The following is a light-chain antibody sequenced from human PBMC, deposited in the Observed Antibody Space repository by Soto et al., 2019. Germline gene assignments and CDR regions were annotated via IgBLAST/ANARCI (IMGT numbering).Light chain of an antibody. CDR3: SSYTSSSTPLV. V-gene: IGLV1-44*01. J-gene: IGLJ2*01. Sequence: QSVLTQPPSTSGTPGQRVTISCSGTISNIGGNTVNWYQHVPGTAPKLLIYRDDQRPSGVPDRFSGSKSATSASLAISGLQSEDEADYYCSSYTSSSTPLVFGGGTQLTVL. CDR2: RDD. CDR1: ISNIGGNT.